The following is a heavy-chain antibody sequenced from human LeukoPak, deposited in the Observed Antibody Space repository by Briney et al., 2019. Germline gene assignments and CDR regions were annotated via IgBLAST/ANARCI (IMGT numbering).Heavy chain of an antibody. CDR1: GGSISSSSYY. J-gene: IGHJ4*02. D-gene: IGHD5-18*01. CDR3: ARVTRIQLWLTFFDY. CDR2: IYYSGST. Sequence: SETLSLTCTVSGGSISSSSYYWGWIRQPPGKGLEWIGSIYYSGSTYYNPSLKSRVTISVDTSKNQFSLKLSSVTAADTAMYYCARVTRIQLWLTFFDYWGQGTLVTVSS. V-gene: IGHV4-39*07.